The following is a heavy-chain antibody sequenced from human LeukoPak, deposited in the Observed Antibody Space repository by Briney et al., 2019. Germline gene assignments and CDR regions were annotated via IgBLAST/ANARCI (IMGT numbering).Heavy chain of an antibody. D-gene: IGHD4-17*01. CDR3: ARAARGVTTLYYFDY. J-gene: IGHJ4*02. V-gene: IGHV3-21*01. CDR1: GFTFSSYS. CDR2: ISSSSSYI. Sequence: GGSLRLSCAASGFTFSSYSMNWVRQAPGKGLEWVSSISSSSSYIYYADSVKGRFTISRDNAKNSLYLQMNSLRAEDTAVYYCARAARGVTTLYYFDYWGQGTLVTVSS.